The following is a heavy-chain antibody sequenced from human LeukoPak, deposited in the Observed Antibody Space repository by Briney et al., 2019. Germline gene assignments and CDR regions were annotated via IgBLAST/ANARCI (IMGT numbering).Heavy chain of an antibody. V-gene: IGHV3-21*01. J-gene: IGHJ4*02. CDR1: GFTFSSFN. CDR2: ISSGGRDI. D-gene: IGHD6-19*01. Sequence: GGSLRLSCAASGFTFSSFNMNWVRQAPGKGLEWVSSISSGGRDINYSDSVKGRVTISRDDAKTSLYLQMNGLRAEDTAIYYCASPQWLAFWGQGTLVTVSS. CDR3: ASPQWLAF.